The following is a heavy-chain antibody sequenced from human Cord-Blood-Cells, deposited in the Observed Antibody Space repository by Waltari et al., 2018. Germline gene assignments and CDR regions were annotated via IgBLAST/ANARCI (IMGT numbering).Heavy chain of an antibody. CDR1: GGSISCGGYS. J-gene: IGHJ4*02. V-gene: IGHV4-30-2*01. D-gene: IGHD1-26*01. CDR3: ARGDTGSYVGSFDY. CDR2: IDHSGST. Sequence: QLQLQESGSGLVKPSQTLSLTCAVSGGSISCGGYSWSWIRQPPGKGLEWIGDIDHSGSTYYNPSLKSRVTISVDRSKNQFSLKLSSVTAADTAVYYCARGDTGSYVGSFDYWGQGTLVTVSS.